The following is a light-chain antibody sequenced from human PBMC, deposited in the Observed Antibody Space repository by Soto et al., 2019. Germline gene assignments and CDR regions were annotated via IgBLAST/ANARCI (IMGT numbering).Light chain of an antibody. CDR1: SLDVGGYNY. V-gene: IGLV2-14*01. Sequence: QSALTQPASVSGSPGQSITISCTGTSLDVGGYNYVSWYQQHPGKAPKLMIYEVSNRPSGVSNRFSGSKSGNTASLTISGLQAEDEADYYCSSYTSTSIDVFGTGTKLTVL. CDR2: EVS. CDR3: SSYTSTSIDV. J-gene: IGLJ1*01.